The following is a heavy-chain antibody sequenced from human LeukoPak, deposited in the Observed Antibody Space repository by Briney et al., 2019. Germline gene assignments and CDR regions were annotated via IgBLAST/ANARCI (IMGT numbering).Heavy chain of an antibody. J-gene: IGHJ3*02. V-gene: IGHV4-59*01. CDR3: ARLVDYDNSGEPEIFDM. D-gene: IGHD3-22*01. CDR1: SGFISSYY. Sequence: SETLSLTCIVSSGFISSYYWSWIRQTPGKGLEWIAFINYSGRIKYNPSLQSRVSISLDTSKNHFSLQLRSVMAVDTAVYYCARLVDYDNSGEPEIFDMWGQGTIVSIS. CDR2: INYSGRI.